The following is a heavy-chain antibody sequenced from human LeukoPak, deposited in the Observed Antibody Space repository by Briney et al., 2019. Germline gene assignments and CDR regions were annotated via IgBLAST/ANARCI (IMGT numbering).Heavy chain of an antibody. V-gene: IGHV3-21*01. J-gene: IGHJ4*02. CDR3: ARDQYDTWSRRGNFDS. CDR2: ISSSGIYT. Sequence: GGSLRLSCVVSEFTFNNYNMNWVRQAPGKGLEWVSSISSSGIYTQYADSVKGRFTISRDNAKNSLFLQMNNLGAEDTAVYYCARDQYDTWSRRGNFDSWGQGTLVIVSS. D-gene: IGHD3/OR15-3a*01. CDR1: EFTFNNYN.